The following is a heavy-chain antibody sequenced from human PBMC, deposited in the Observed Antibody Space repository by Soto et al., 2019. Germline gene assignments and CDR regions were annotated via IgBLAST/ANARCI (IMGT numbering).Heavy chain of an antibody. J-gene: IGHJ5*02. CDR2: VSGSGGTT. V-gene: IGHV3-23*01. CDR1: GFTFSSSA. Sequence: EVQLLDSGGGLVQPGGSLRLSCAASGFTFSSSAMSWVRQAPGKGLEWVSAVSGSGGTTYYADSVRGRFTISRDNSKNTLYLQMYSLSAEDTAIYFCARCTVDTIVTSGWCHYLDPWGQGTLVTVSS. D-gene: IGHD6-19*01. CDR3: ARCTVDTIVTSGWCHYLDP.